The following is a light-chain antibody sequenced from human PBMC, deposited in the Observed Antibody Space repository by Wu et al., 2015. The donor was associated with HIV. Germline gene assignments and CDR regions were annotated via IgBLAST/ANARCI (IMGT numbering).Light chain of an antibody. CDR3: QQYNDWPPWT. CDR1: ECWSVT. J-gene: IGKJ1*01. V-gene: IGKV3-15*01. Sequence: PGDDEPPLLQGQSECWSVTLAWYQQKFGQAPRLLLYGTSTGPLVSGQVQWRGSGTDFTLTITNMQSEDSAVYYCQQYNDWPPWTFGQGTKVEIK. CDR2: GTS.